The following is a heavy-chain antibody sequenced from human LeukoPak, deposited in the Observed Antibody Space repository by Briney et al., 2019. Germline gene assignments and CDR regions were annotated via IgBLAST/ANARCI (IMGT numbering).Heavy chain of an antibody. CDR2: ISAYNGNT. V-gene: IGHV1-18*01. D-gene: IGHD3-3*01. CDR1: GYTFTSYG. J-gene: IGHJ3*02. Sequence: ASVKVSCKASGYTFTSYGISWVRQAPGQGLEWMGWISAYNGNTNYAQKLQGRVTMTTDTSTSTAYMELRSLRSDDTAVYYCARVNSLTIFGVVGGADAFDIWGQGTMVTVSS. CDR3: ARVNSLTIFGVVGGADAFDI.